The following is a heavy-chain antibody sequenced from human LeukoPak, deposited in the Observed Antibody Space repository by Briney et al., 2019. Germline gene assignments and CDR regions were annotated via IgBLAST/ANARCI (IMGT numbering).Heavy chain of an antibody. Sequence: GGSLRLSCEASEFSVSTNYMSWVRQAPGKGLEWFSVIYVGGSTYYADSVKGRFTISRDTSKNTLYLQMNNLRAEDTAVYYCARGKARREGYYFDYWGQGTLVTVSS. D-gene: IGHD6-13*01. CDR1: EFSVSTNY. J-gene: IGHJ4*02. V-gene: IGHV3-53*01. CDR3: ARGKARREGYYFDY. CDR2: IYVGGST.